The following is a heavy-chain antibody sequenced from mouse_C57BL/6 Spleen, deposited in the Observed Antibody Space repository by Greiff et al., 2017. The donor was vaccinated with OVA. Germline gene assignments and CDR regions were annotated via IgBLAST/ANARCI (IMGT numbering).Heavy chain of an antibody. V-gene: IGHV5-16*01. CDR3: ARDRDYYGSSYGFAY. J-gene: IGHJ3*01. Sequence: EVQLQESEGGLVQPGSSMKLSCTASGFTFSDYYMAWVRQVPEKGLEWVANINYDGSSTYYLDSLKSRFIISRDNAKNILYLQMSSLKSEDTATYYCARDRDYYGSSYGFAYWGQGTLVTVSA. CDR1: GFTFSDYY. CDR2: INYDGSST. D-gene: IGHD1-1*01.